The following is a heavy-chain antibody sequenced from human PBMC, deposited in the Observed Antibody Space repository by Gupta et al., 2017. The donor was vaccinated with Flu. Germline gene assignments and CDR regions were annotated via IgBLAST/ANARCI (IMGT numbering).Heavy chain of an antibody. CDR1: GFTFRSYE. V-gene: IGHV3-48*03. Sequence: EVQLVESGGGLVQPGGYLSPSCAASGFTFRSYEMNWVRQAPGKGLEWVSYISSSGSTIYYADSVKGRFTISRDNAKNSLYLQMNSLRAEDTAVYYCARSYSSSSGDYWGQGTLVTVSS. D-gene: IGHD6-6*01. J-gene: IGHJ4*02. CDR2: ISSSGSTI. CDR3: ARSYSSSSGDY.